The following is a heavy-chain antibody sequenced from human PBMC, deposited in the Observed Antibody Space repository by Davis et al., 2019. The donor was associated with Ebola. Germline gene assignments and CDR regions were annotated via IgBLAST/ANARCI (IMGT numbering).Heavy chain of an antibody. Sequence: ASVKVSCKAFGYTSTNYYVHWVRQAPGQRLEWMGVINPSAGYTNYAQRLQGRVTITRDTSTSTVYLEVRRLKSDDTAVYYCARDGPDYYGLDVWGQGTAVTVSS. V-gene: IGHV1-46*04. J-gene: IGHJ6*02. CDR1: GYTSTNYY. CDR3: ARDGPDYYGLDV. CDR2: INPSAGYT.